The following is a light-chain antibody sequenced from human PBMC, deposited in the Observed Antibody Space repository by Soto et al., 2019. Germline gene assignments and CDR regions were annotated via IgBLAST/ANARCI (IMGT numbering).Light chain of an antibody. J-gene: IGLJ3*02. Sequence: QSVLTQPPSVSGVPGQRVTISCTGNNSNLGAGYDVHWYQQLPGAAPKLVVFGNRNRPSGVPERFSGSKSGTSASLVITGLQAEDEADYYCQAYDYSLTAFVFGGGTQLTVL. CDR2: GNR. CDR1: NSNLGAGYD. CDR3: QAYDYSLTAFV. V-gene: IGLV1-40*01.